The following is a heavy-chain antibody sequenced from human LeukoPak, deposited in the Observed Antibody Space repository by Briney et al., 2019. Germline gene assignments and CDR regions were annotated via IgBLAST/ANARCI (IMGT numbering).Heavy chain of an antibody. CDR3: ARDGIVGAGRPY. Sequence: ASVKVSCXASGYTFTSYDINWVRQATGQGLEWMGWMNPNSGNTGYAQKFQGRVTMTRNTSISTAYMELSSLRSEDTAVYYCARDGIVGAGRPYWGQRTLVTVSS. J-gene: IGHJ4*02. CDR2: MNPNSGNT. CDR1: GYTFTSYD. V-gene: IGHV1-8*01. D-gene: IGHD1-26*01.